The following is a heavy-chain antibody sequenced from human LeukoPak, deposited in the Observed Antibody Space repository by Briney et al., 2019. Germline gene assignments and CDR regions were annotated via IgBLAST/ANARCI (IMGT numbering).Heavy chain of an antibody. V-gene: IGHV5-51*01. CDR1: GYSFTSYW. CDR3: ARHATRSGYYPDAFDI. Sequence: EESLKISCKGSGYSFTSYWIGWVRQMPGKGLEWMGIIYPGDSDTRYSPSFQGQVTISAAKSISTAYLQWSSLKASDTAMYYCARHATRSGYYPDAFDIWGQGTMVTVSS. J-gene: IGHJ3*02. D-gene: IGHD3-22*01. CDR2: IYPGDSDT.